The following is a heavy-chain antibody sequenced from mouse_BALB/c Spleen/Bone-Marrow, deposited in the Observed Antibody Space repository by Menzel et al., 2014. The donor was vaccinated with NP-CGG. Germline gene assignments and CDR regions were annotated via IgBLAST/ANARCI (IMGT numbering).Heavy chain of an antibody. V-gene: IGHV5-17*02. CDR1: GFTFSCFG. CDR3: TRGGNWDDFDY. CDR2: ISSGSSTI. D-gene: IGHD4-1*01. J-gene: IGHJ2*01. Sequence: EVKLVESGGGLVQPGGSRKLSCAASGFTFSCFGMHWVRQTPEKGLEWVAYISSGSSTIYYADTVKGRFTISRDNPKNTLFLQVTSLRSEDTAMYYCTRGGNWDDFDYWGQGTTLTVSS.